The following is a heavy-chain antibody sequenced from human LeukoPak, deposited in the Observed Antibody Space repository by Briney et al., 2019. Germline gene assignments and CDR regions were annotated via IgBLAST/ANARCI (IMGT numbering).Heavy chain of an antibody. CDR1: GYTFTSYG. V-gene: IGHV1-18*01. CDR2: ISAYNGNT. D-gene: IGHD3-22*01. Sequence: ASVKVSCKASGYTFTSYGISWVRQVPGQGREWMGWISAYNGNTNYAQKLQGRVTMTTDTSTSTAYMELRSLRSDDTAVYYCARVSVRYDSSGLFDYWGQGTLVTVSS. CDR3: ARVSVRYDSSGLFDY. J-gene: IGHJ4*02.